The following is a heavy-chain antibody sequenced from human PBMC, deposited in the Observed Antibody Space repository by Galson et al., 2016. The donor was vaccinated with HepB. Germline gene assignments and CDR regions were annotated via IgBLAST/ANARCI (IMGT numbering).Heavy chain of an antibody. V-gene: IGHV1-18*01. CDR1: GYTFTTYG. CDR3: ARGSSGSSWALPDF. J-gene: IGHJ4*02. Sequence: SVKVSCKASGYTFTTYGINWMRQAPGQGLEWMGWISTYNGHTNYPQKVKGRVTLTTDTSTTTAYMQLRRLTSDDTAIYYCARGSSGSSWALPDFWGQGTLVTVSS. D-gene: IGHD6-13*01. CDR2: ISTYNGHT.